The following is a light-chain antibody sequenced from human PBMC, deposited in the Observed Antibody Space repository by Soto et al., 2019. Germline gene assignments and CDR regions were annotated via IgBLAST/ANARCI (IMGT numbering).Light chain of an antibody. V-gene: IGLV2-14*01. J-gene: IGLJ2*01. Sequence: QSALTQPASVSGSPGQSITISCTGTSSDVGAFNYVSWYQHHPGNAPNFLIDEVTHRPSGVSNRFSCSKSGNTASLTISGLQAEDEAYYYCSSYTTSNNVVFGGGTKLTVL. CDR1: SSDVGAFNY. CDR2: EVT. CDR3: SSYTTSNNVV.